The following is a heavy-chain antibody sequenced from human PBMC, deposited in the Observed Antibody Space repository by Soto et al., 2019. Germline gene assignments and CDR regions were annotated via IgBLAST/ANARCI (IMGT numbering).Heavy chain of an antibody. V-gene: IGHV3-30*04. CDR3: AREPWGYSGSAKHFDY. J-gene: IGHJ4*01. D-gene: IGHD5-12*01. Sequence: GGSLRLSCAASGFTFRTFAMHWVRQVPGKGLEWVAVVSYDGSYKSYADSVKGRFTISRDDSKNTLYLQLNSLRADDTAVFYCAREPWGYSGSAKHFDYWGHGTLVTVSS. CDR2: VSYDGSYK. CDR1: GFTFRTFA.